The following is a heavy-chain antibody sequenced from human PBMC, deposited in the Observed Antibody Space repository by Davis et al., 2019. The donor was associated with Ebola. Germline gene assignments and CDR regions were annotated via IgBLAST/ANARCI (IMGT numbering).Heavy chain of an antibody. CDR3: ASDNGGNNDYSSDY. CDR1: GFTFSSYS. J-gene: IGHJ4*02. V-gene: IGHV3-21*04. CDR2: ISSSSSYI. D-gene: IGHD2-8*01. Sequence: GESLKISCAASGFTFSSYSMNWVRQAPGKGLEWVSSISSSSSYIYYADSVKGRFTISRDYSKNTVYLQMNSLRVEDTARYYCASDNGGNNDYSSDYWGQGTLVIVSS.